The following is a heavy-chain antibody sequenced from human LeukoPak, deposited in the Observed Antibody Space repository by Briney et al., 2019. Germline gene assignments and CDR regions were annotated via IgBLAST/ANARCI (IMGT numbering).Heavy chain of an antibody. V-gene: IGHV3-7*01. CDR2: IKQDGREK. CDR3: ARDWAAVATTNLDY. CDR1: GFTFSDYW. Sequence: GGSLRLSCAASGFTFSDYWMSWVRQAPGKGLEWVAHIKQDGREKNYADSVKGRFTISRDNAKNSLYLQLNSLRGEDTAVYYCARDWAAVATTNLDYWGQGTLVTVSS. D-gene: IGHD5-12*01. J-gene: IGHJ4*02.